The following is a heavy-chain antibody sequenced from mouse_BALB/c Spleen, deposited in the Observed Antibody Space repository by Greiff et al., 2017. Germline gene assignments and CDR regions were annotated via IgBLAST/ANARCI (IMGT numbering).Heavy chain of an antibody. D-gene: IGHD2-14*01. V-gene: IGHV1-5*01. CDR2: IYPGNSDT. J-gene: IGHJ4*01. Sequence: VQLKESGTVLARPGASVKMSCKASGYTFTSYWMHWVKQRPGQGLEWIGAIYPGNSDTSYNQKFKGKAKLTAVTSTSTAYMELSSLTNEDSAVYYCTAYYRYEDYYAMDYWGQGTSVTVSS. CDR3: TAYYRYEDYYAMDY. CDR1: GYTFTSYW.